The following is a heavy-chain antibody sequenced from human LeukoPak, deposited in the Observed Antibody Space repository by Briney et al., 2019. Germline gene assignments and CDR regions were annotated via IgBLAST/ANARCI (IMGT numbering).Heavy chain of an antibody. CDR1: GYTFTNYY. D-gene: IGHD6-19*01. CDR3: ARGGSGRWNWFDP. Sequence: GASVTVSCKASGYTFTNYYMHWVRQAPGQGLEWVGIINPGGGGTKSAPQFQGRVTMTRDTSTSTVYMELSSLRSEDTAMYYCARGGSGRWNWFDPWGQGTLVTVSS. J-gene: IGHJ5*02. CDR2: INPGGGGT. V-gene: IGHV1-46*01.